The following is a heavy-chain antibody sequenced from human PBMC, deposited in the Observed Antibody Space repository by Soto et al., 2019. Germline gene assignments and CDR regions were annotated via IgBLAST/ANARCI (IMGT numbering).Heavy chain of an antibody. CDR1: GFIVSSNY. J-gene: IGHJ6*02. D-gene: IGHD6-19*01. V-gene: IGHV3-53*01. CDR2: IYSGGST. Sequence: GGSLRLSCAASGFIVSSNYMSWVRQAPGKGLEWVSVIYSGGSTYYADSVKGRFTISRDNSKNTLYLQMNSLRAEDTAVYYCARDRWFAEQWLVAPDYYYYGMDVWGQGTTVTVSS. CDR3: ARDRWFAEQWLVAPDYYYYGMDV.